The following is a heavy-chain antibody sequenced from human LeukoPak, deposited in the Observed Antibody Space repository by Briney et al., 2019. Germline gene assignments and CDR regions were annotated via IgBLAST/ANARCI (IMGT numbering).Heavy chain of an antibody. V-gene: IGHV4-61*02. CDR1: GGSISSDGYY. CDR2: IYNSGST. J-gene: IGHJ4*02. CDR3: ARGETYFDY. Sequence: SETLSLTCTVSGGSISSDGYYWSWIRQPAGKGLEWIGRIYNSGSTYYNPSLKSRVTISVDTSKNQFSLKLSSVTAADTAVYYCARGETYFDYWGQGTLVTVSS.